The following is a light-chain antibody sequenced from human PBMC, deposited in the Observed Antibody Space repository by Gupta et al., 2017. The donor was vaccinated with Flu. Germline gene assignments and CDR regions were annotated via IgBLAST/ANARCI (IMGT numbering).Light chain of an antibody. CDR1: SSDVGTYNS. V-gene: IGLV2-18*01. CDR3: NGNTRSSSWV. Sequence: SVTNSRTGNSSDVGTYNSVSCYQPPPATAHSLIIFEISNRPAGVPGRFSGSRAGNTASLTISGHEEEDEADYYYNGNTRSSSWVFGGGTKLTVL. J-gene: IGLJ3*02. CDR2: EIS.